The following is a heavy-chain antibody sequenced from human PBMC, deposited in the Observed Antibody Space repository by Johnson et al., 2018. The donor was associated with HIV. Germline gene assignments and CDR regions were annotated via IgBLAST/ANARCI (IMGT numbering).Heavy chain of an antibody. J-gene: IGHJ3*02. CDR2: IYSGGST. V-gene: IGHV3-66*02. Sequence: MLLVESGGGVVQPGRSLRLSCAASGFTVSSNYMSWVRQAPGKGLEWVSVIYSGGSTYYADSVKGRFTISRDNSKNSLYLQMNSLRTEDTALYYCAKDGSGDVRGAVDMWGQGTMVTVSS. CDR1: GFTVSSNY. D-gene: IGHD3-10*02. CDR3: AKDGSGDVRGAVDM.